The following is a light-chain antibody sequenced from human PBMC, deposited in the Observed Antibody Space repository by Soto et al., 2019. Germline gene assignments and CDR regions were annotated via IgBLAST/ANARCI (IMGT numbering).Light chain of an antibody. V-gene: IGLV2-8*01. J-gene: IGLJ3*02. CDR2: EVS. CDR1: SSDVGGYNY. Sequence: QSALTQPPSASGSPGQSVTISCTGTSSDVGGYNYVSWYQQHPGKAPKLMIYEVSKRPSGVPDRFSGSKSGNTASLTGSGLQAEDEADYYCNSYAGSNNWVFGGGTKVT. CDR3: NSYAGSNNWV.